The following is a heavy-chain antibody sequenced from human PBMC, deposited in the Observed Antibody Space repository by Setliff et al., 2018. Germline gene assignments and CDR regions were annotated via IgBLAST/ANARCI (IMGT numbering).Heavy chain of an antibody. D-gene: IGHD3-16*01. V-gene: IGHV1-18*01. Sequence: ASVKVSCKTSGFSFSTFGFSWVRQAPGRGLEWMGWISPYSGESNYAQKFQDRLTVTADTSTKTTYMELRSLTSDDTAVYFCTRSRAPRVVLAADFDLWGQGTLVTVSS. CDR1: GFSFSTFG. CDR2: ISPYSGES. J-gene: IGHJ4*02. CDR3: TRSRAPRVVLAADFDL.